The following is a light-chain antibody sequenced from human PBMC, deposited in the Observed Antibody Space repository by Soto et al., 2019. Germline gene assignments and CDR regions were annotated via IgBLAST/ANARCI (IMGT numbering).Light chain of an antibody. V-gene: IGLV2-11*01. CDR2: DVS. Sequence: QSALTQPRSVSGSPGQSVTISCTGTSRDVGGNNYVSWYQQHPGKAPKLILCDVSKRPSGVPDRFSGSKSGTTASLTISGLQAEDEADYYCCSYAGRYVFGTGTKLTVL. J-gene: IGLJ1*01. CDR1: SRDVGGNNY. CDR3: CSYAGRYV.